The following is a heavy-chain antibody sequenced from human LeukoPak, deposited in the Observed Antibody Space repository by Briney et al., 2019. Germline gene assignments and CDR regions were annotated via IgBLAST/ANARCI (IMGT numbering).Heavy chain of an antibody. D-gene: IGHD2-15*01. J-gene: IGHJ6*03. V-gene: IGHV3-23*01. CDR1: GFTFNTYG. CDR2: ISGSDGST. CDR3: AKDFGGGTCYYCSYYYYMDV. Sequence: GGSLRLSCAASGFTFNTYGMNWVRQAPGKGLEWVSAISGSDGSTHYADSVKGRFTISRDNSKNTLYLQMNSLRVEDTAVYYCAKDFGGGTCYYCSYYYYMDVWGKGTTVTISS.